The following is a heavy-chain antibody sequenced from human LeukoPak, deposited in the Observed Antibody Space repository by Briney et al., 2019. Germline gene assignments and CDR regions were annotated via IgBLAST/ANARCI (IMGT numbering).Heavy chain of an antibody. CDR3: ARREQQLVHFDY. D-gene: IGHD6-13*01. J-gene: IGHJ4*02. Sequence: SETLSLTCAVYGGSFSGYYWSWIRQPPGKGLEWIGEINHSGSTNYNPSLKGRVTISVDTSKNQFSLKLSSVTAADTAVYYCARREQQLVHFDYWGQGTLVTVSS. V-gene: IGHV4-34*01. CDR2: INHSGST. CDR1: GGSFSGYY.